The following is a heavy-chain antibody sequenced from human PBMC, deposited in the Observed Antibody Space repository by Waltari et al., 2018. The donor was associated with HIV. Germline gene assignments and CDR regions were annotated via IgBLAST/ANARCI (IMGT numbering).Heavy chain of an antibody. CDR2: INPSSGGT. CDR3: ARDTPDAYYYDTSGYWS. CDR1: GYTFTGYY. Sequence: QVQLVQSGAEVKKPGASVKVSCKASGYTFTGYYMHWVRQAPGQGLEWMGWINPSSGGTNYAQKFQGRVTMTRDTSISTAYMELSRLRSDDTAVYYCARDTPDAYYYDTSGYWSWGQGTLVTVSS. V-gene: IGHV1-2*02. D-gene: IGHD3-22*01. J-gene: IGHJ5*02.